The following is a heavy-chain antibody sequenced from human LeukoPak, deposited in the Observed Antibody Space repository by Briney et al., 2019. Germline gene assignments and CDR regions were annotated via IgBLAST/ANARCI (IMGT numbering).Heavy chain of an antibody. CDR3: AGLRSGELSFDY. Sequence: SETLSLTCAVSGDSISGYYWTWIRQPPGKGLEWIGYFSYSGNSNYNPSLKSRVTISIDTSKNEFSLKMYSVTAADTAVYYCAGLRSGELSFDYWGQGMLVTVST. V-gene: IGHV4-59*08. J-gene: IGHJ4*02. CDR1: GDSISGYY. D-gene: IGHD3-16*02. CDR2: FSYSGNS.